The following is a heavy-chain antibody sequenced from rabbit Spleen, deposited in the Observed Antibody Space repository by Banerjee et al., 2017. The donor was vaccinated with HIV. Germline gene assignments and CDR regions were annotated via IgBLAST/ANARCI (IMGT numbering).Heavy chain of an antibody. J-gene: IGHJ3*01. CDR2: IDTSDGDT. D-gene: IGHD4-1*01. Sequence: LEESGGGLVKPGGTLTLTCTVSGFSFSSNWICWVRQAPGKGLEWIACIDTSDGDTDYANWPKGRFTISKASSTTVTLKMTSLTAADTATYFCARTDHSNFWLTRLDLWGQGTLVTVS. CDR3: ARTDHSNFWLTRLDL. CDR1: GFSFSSNW. V-gene: IGHV1S45*01.